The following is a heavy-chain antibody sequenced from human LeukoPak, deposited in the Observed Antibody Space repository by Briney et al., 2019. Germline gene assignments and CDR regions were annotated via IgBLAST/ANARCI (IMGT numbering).Heavy chain of an antibody. J-gene: IGHJ6*02. CDR2: ISSSSSYI. CDR3: ASMALTYYDFWSGYYIDYYYGMDV. Sequence: PGGSLRLSCAASGFTFSSYSMNWVRQAPGKGLEWVSSISSSSSYIYYADSVKGRFTISRDNAKNSLYLQMNSPRAEDTAVYYCASMALTYYDFWSGYYIDYYYGMDVWGQGTTVTVSS. V-gene: IGHV3-21*01. CDR1: GFTFSSYS. D-gene: IGHD3-3*01.